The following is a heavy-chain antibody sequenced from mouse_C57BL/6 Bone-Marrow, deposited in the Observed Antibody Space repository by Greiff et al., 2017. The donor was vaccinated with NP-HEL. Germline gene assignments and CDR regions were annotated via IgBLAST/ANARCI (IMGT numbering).Heavy chain of an antibody. J-gene: IGHJ2*01. CDR2: IDPSDSET. CDR3: ARENYYGSSYDY. D-gene: IGHD1-1*01. V-gene: IGHV1-52*01. Sequence: VQLQQPGAELVRPGSSVKLSCKASGYTFTSYWMHWVKQRPIQGLEWIGNIDPSDSETHYNQKFKDKATLTVDKSSSTAYMQLSSLTSEDSAVYYCARENYYGSSYDYWGQGTTLTGSS. CDR1: GYTFTSYW.